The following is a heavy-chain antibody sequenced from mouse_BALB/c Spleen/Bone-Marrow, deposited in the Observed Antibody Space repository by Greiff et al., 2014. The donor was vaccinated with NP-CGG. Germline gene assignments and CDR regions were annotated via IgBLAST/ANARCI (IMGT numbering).Heavy chain of an antibody. V-gene: IGHV5-17*02. CDR3: TRKGALITHYYAMDY. Sequence: VQLKESGGGLVQPGGSRKLSCAASGFTFSSFGMHRVRQAPEKGLEWVAYISSGSSTIYYADTVKGRFTISRDNPKNTLFLQMTSLRSEDTAMYYCTRKGALITHYYAMDYWGQGTSVTVSS. CDR2: ISSGSSTI. J-gene: IGHJ4*01. CDR1: GFTFSSFG. D-gene: IGHD2-4*01.